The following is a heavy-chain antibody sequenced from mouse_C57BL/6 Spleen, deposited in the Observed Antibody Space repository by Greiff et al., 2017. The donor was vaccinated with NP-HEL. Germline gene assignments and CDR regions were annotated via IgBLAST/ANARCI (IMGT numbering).Heavy chain of an antibody. D-gene: IGHD2-5*01. CDR2: IYPGAGDT. V-gene: IGHV1-82*01. J-gene: IGHJ4*01. Sequence: VQRVESGPELVKPGASVKISCKASGYAFSSSWMNWVKQRPGKGLEWIGRIYPGAGDTNYNGKFKGKATLTADKSSSTAYMQLSSLTSEDSAVYFCARWGPHSNYAMDYWGQGTSVTVSS. CDR3: ARWGPHSNYAMDY. CDR1: GYAFSSSW.